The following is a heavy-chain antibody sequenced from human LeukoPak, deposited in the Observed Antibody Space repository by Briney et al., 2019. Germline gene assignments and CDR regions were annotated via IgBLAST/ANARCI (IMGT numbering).Heavy chain of an antibody. V-gene: IGHV1-69*13. J-gene: IGHJ4*02. CDR1: GGTFSSYA. CDR3: ARVGINYYDSSGYYIYFDY. D-gene: IGHD3-22*01. Sequence: GASVTVSCKASGGTFSSYAISWVRQAPGQGLEWMGGIIPIFGTANYAQKFQGRVTITADESTSTAYMELSSLRSEDTAVYYCARVGINYYDSSGYYIYFDYWGQGTLVTVSS. CDR2: IIPIFGTA.